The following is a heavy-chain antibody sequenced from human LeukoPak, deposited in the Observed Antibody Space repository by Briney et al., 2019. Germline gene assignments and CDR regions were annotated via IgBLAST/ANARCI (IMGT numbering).Heavy chain of an antibody. J-gene: IGHJ4*02. V-gene: IGHV3-33*06. CDR2: IWYDGSNK. Sequence: PGGSLRLSCAASGFTFSNYGMHWVRQAPGKGLEWVAVIWYDGSNKYYADSVKGRFTLSRDNSKNTLFLQMNSLRPEDTAVYYCAKDGPYGAEGPYYFDYWGQGTLVTVSS. D-gene: IGHD4-17*01. CDR1: GFTFSNYG. CDR3: AKDGPYGAEGPYYFDY.